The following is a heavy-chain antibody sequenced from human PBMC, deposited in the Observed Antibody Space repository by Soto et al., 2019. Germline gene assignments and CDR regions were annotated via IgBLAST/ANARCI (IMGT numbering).Heavy chain of an antibody. CDR2: ISDSGVTS. J-gene: IGHJ4*02. Sequence: EVQLVDSGGGLVQPGGSLRLSCAASGFIFSNYVMSWFRQAPGKGREWVSSISDSGVTSYYADSVKGRFTISRDNSKNTLYLQMNSLRAEDTAIYYCAKRPRALLTFDYWGQGTLVTVSS. CDR3: AKRPRALLTFDY. D-gene: IGHD1-26*01. V-gene: IGHV3-23*04. CDR1: GFIFSNYV.